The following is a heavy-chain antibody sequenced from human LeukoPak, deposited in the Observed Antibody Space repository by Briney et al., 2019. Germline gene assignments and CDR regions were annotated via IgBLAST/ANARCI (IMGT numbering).Heavy chain of an antibody. CDR2: INHSGST. Sequence: SETLSLTCAVYGGSFSGYYWSWFRQPPGKGLEWIGEINHSGSTNYNPSLKSRVTISVDTSKNQFSLKLSSVTAADTAVYYCARVSRTYYYDSSGYHLYYFDYWGQGTLVTVSS. J-gene: IGHJ4*02. CDR1: GGSFSGYY. CDR3: ARVSRTYYYDSSGYHLYYFDY. D-gene: IGHD3-22*01. V-gene: IGHV4-34*01.